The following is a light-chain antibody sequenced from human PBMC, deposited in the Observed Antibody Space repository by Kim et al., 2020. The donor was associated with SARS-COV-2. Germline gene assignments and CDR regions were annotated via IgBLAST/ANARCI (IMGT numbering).Light chain of an antibody. CDR1: NIGSKS. CDR3: QVWDSGSDHWV. Sequence: SYELTQPPSVSVAPGKTARITCGGNNIGSKSVHWYQQKPGQAPVLVIYYDSDRPSGIPERFSGSNSGNTATLTISRVEAGDEADYYCQVWDSGSDHWVFGGGTKLTVL. CDR2: YDS. V-gene: IGLV3-21*04. J-gene: IGLJ3*02.